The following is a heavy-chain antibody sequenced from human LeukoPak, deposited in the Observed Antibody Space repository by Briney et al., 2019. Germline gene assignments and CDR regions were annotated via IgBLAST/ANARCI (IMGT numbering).Heavy chain of an antibody. CDR3: ARMGTVTTKFAP. D-gene: IGHD4-17*01. V-gene: IGHV4-61*02. Sequence: MTSQTLSLTCTVSGGSISSGNYCWNWILQPAGKGLEWIGRIYTSGTTNYNPSLKSRGTISVDTSKNQFSLTLSSVTAADTAVYYCARMGTVTTKFAPWGQGTLVTVSS. CDR1: GGSISSGNYC. CDR2: IYTSGTT. J-gene: IGHJ5*02.